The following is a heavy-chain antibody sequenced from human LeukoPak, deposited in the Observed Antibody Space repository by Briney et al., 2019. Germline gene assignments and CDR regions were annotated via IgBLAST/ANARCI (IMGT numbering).Heavy chain of an antibody. CDR2: IRYDGSNK. D-gene: IGHD3-9*01. J-gene: IGHJ4*02. Sequence: GGSLRLSCAASGFTFSSYGMHWVRQAPGKGLEWVAFIRYDGSNKYYTDSVKGRFTISRDNSKNTLYLQMNSLRVGDTAVFYCAKDGPLLRFFDWPTYFDYWGQGTLVTVSS. V-gene: IGHV3-30*02. CDR3: AKDGPLLRFFDWPTYFDY. CDR1: GFTFSSYG.